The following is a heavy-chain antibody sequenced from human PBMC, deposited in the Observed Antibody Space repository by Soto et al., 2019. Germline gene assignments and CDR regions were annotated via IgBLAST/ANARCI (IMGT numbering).Heavy chain of an antibody. Sequence: QVQLVQSGAEVKKPGASVKVSCKASGYTFTGYYMHWVRQAPGQGLEWMGWINPNSGGTNYAQKFQGRVTMTRDTSISTAYRELRRRRSDDTAVYYCGRDRLAAAGGGGFDPWGQGTLVTVSS. D-gene: IGHD6-13*01. CDR1: GYTFTGYY. CDR2: INPNSGGT. J-gene: IGHJ5*02. V-gene: IGHV1-2*02. CDR3: GRDRLAAAGGGGFDP.